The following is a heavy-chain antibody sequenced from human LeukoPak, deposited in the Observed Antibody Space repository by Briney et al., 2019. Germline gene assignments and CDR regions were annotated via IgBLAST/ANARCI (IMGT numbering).Heavy chain of an antibody. Sequence: GGSLRLSCAASGFTFSSYGMHWVRQAPGKGLEWVSYISSSSSTIYYADSVKGRFTISRDNAKNSLYLQMNSLRAEDTAVYYCARDRAYYYGSGDAFDIWGQGTMVTVSS. CDR1: GFTFSSYG. D-gene: IGHD3-10*01. CDR3: ARDRAYYYGSGDAFDI. J-gene: IGHJ3*02. V-gene: IGHV3-48*01. CDR2: ISSSSSTI.